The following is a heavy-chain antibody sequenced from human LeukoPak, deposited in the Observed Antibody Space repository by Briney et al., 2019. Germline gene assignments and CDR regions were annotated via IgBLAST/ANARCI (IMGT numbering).Heavy chain of an antibody. CDR2: FDPEDGET. Sequence: ASVKVSCKASGGTFSSYAISWVRQAPGKGLEWMGGFDPEDGETIYAQKFQGRVTMTEDTSTDTAYMELSSLRSEDTAVYYCATPPPYYYDSSGYYLGASRFDYWGQGTLVTVSS. D-gene: IGHD3-22*01. J-gene: IGHJ4*02. V-gene: IGHV1-24*01. CDR1: GGTFSSYA. CDR3: ATPPPYYYDSSGYYLGASRFDY.